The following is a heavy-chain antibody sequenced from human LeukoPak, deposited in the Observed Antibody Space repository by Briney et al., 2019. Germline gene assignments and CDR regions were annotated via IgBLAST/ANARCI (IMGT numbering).Heavy chain of an antibody. Sequence: GASVKVSCKASGYTFTGYYMHWVRQAPGQGLEWMGWINPNSGGTNYAQKFQGRVTMTRDTSISTAYMELSRLRSDDTAVYYCARDGLLWFGERSTVFDYWGQGTLVTVSS. V-gene: IGHV1-2*02. D-gene: IGHD3-10*01. CDR3: ARDGLLWFGERSTVFDY. J-gene: IGHJ4*02. CDR2: INPNSGGT. CDR1: GYTFTGYY.